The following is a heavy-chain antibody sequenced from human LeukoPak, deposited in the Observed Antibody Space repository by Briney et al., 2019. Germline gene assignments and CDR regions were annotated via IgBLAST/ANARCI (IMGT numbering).Heavy chain of an antibody. D-gene: IGHD3-9*01. Sequence: GASVKVSCKASGYTFTSYYMHWVRQAPGQGLEWMGIINPSGGSTSYAQKFQGGVTMTRDTSTSTVYMELSSLISEDTAVYYCAREDSWLLDYWGQGTLVTVSS. CDR2: INPSGGST. CDR3: AREDSWLLDY. CDR1: GYTFTSYY. J-gene: IGHJ4*02. V-gene: IGHV1-46*01.